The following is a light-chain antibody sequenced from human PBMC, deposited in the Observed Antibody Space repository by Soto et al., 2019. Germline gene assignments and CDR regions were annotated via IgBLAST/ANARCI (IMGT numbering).Light chain of an antibody. J-gene: IGLJ3*02. CDR3: LLSYSGTNWV. V-gene: IGLV7-46*01. Sequence: QTVVTQEHSLTVSPGGTVTLTCGSSTGAVTSGHYPYWFQQKPGQAPRTLIYDTTNKHSWTPARFSGSLLGGKAALTLAGAQTDDEADYYCLLSYSGTNWVFGGGTKVTVL. CDR2: DTT. CDR1: TGAVTSGHY.